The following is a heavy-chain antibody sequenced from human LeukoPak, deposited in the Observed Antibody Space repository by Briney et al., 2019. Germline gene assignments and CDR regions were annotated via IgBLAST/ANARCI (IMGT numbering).Heavy chain of an antibody. CDR2: IYISGTT. V-gene: IGHV4-4*07. J-gene: IGHJ3*02. Sequence: PSETLSLTCTVSGDSISSSYWGWIRQPAGKGLEWIGRIYISGTTNYNPSLKSRVTMSVDTSKNQFSLKLTSVTAADTAVYYCARPRTTSYNDAFDIWGQGTMVTVSS. D-gene: IGHD2/OR15-2a*01. CDR3: ARPRTTSYNDAFDI. CDR1: GDSISSSY.